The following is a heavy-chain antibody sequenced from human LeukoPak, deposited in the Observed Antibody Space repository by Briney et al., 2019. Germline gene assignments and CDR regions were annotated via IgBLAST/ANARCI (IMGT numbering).Heavy chain of an antibody. Sequence: ASVKVSCKASGYTFTSYAMNWVRQAPGQGLECMGWINTNTGNPTYAHGFTGRFVFSLDTSVSTAYLQISSLKAEDTDVYYCARDPRYYYDSSGYNYYYYYMDVWGKGTTVTISS. CDR3: ARDPRYYYDSSGYNYYYYYMDV. D-gene: IGHD3-22*01. J-gene: IGHJ6*03. CDR2: INTNTGNP. V-gene: IGHV7-4-1*02. CDR1: GYTFTSYA.